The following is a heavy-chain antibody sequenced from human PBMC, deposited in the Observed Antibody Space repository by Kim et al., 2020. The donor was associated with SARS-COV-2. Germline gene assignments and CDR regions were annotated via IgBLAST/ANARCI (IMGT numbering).Heavy chain of an antibody. CDR2: IIPIFGTA. Sequence: SVKVSCKASGGTFSSYAISWVRQAPGQGLEWMGGIIPIFGTANYAQKFQGRVTITADESTSTAYMELSSLRSEDTAVYYCARGDDILTGADYWGQGTLVTVSS. CDR3: ARGDDILTGADY. J-gene: IGHJ4*02. D-gene: IGHD3-9*01. V-gene: IGHV1-69*13. CDR1: GGTFSSYA.